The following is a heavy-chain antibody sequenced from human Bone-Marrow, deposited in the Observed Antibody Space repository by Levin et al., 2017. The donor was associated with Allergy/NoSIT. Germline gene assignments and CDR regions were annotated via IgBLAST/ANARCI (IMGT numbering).Heavy chain of an antibody. D-gene: IGHD1-26*01. J-gene: IGHJ4*02. CDR1: GYTFTVYY. CDR2: INPSTGVT. Sequence: GESLKISCKTSGYTFTVYYMHWVRQAPGQGLEWMGRINPSTGVTDYVQKFQGRVTMTRDTSISTAYMELSSLRSDDTAVDYCARIGSYHNFDSWGQGTLVTVSS. CDR3: ARIGSYHNFDS. V-gene: IGHV1-2*06.